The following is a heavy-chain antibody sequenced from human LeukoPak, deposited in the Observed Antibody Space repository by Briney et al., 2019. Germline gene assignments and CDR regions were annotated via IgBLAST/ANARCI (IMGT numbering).Heavy chain of an antibody. V-gene: IGHV3-43*01. D-gene: IGHD2-21*02. J-gene: IGHJ4*02. CDR2: IDRKGAIT. CDR3: AKEYDRYGDCYTSLDS. CDR1: GFTFNRFT. Sequence: PGGSLRLSCAASGFTFNRFTLHWVRQAPGKGLEWVSLIDRKGAITSYADSVKGRFTISRDNRKQSLFLQMNSLRSEDTALYYCAKEYDRYGDCYTSLDSWGQGTLVTVSS.